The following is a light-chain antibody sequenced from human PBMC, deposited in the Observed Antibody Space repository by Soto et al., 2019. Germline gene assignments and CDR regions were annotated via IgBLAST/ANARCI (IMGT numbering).Light chain of an antibody. CDR1: QSVSSSY. CDR3: QQYGSSPPNT. V-gene: IGKV3-20*01. J-gene: IGKJ4*01. Sequence: EIVLTQSPGTLSLSPGERATLSCRASQSVSSSYLAWYQQKPGQAXXLLIYGASSRATGIPDRFSGSGSGTDFTLTISRLEPEDFAVYYCQQYGSSPPNTFGGGTKVDIK. CDR2: GAS.